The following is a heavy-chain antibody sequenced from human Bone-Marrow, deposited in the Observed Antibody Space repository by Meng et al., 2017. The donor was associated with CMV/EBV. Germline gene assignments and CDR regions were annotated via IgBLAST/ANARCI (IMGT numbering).Heavy chain of an antibody. CDR1: GFTFSSYA. CDR3: AKPLGGQQLGPDY. CDR2: IRYDGSNK. Sequence: GGSLRLSCAASGFTFSSYAMHWVRQAPGKGLEWVAFIRYDGSNKYYADSVKGRFTISRDNSKNTLYLQMNSLRAEDTAVYYCAKPLGGQQLGPDYWGQGTLVTVSS. V-gene: IGHV3-30*02. D-gene: IGHD6-13*01. J-gene: IGHJ4*02.